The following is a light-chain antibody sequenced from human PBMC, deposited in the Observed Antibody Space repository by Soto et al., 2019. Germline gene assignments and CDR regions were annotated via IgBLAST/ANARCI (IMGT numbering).Light chain of an antibody. CDR3: ASWDDRMGAVM. V-gene: IGLV1-47*02. Sequence: QSVLTQPRSASGTPGQRVFISCSGSSSNIGGTNYAYWYQQLPGAAPKLLMHSNNLRPSGVPERISGSKSGTSASLAISGLRSEDEAVYYCASWDDRMGAVMFGGGTKVTVL. CDR2: SNN. CDR1: SSNIGGTNY. J-gene: IGLJ3*02.